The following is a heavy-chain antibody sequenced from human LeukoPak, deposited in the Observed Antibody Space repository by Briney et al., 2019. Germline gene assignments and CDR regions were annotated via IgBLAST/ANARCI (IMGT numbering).Heavy chain of an antibody. V-gene: IGHV4-31*03. J-gene: IGHJ3*02. CDR2: IYYSGST. Sequence: SETLSLTCTVSGGSISSGGYYWSWIRQHPGKGLEWIGYIYYSGSTYYNPSLKSRVTISVDTSKNQFSLKLSSVTAADTAVYYCARSLNDYGGNGGAFDIWGQGIMVTVSS. CDR1: GGSISSGGYY. D-gene: IGHD4-23*01. CDR3: ARSLNDYGGNGGAFDI.